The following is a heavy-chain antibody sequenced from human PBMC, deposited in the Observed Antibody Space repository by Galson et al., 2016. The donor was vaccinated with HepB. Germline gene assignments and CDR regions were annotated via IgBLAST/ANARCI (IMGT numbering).Heavy chain of an antibody. D-gene: IGHD6-6*01. Sequence: SVKVSCKASGYPFKTYGISWVRQAPGQGLEWMGWISPYSGNTNYAQNFQGRVTMTTDTSTSTAYMELRSLRSDDTAVYYCARKDGEAAQNDYYQYYGMDVWGPGTTVSVSS. J-gene: IGHJ6*02. CDR1: GYPFKTYG. CDR2: ISPYSGNT. CDR3: ARKDGEAAQNDYYQYYGMDV. V-gene: IGHV1-18*01.